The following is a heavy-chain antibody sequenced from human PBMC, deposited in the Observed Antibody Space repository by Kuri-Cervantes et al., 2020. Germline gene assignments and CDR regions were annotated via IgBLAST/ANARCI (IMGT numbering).Heavy chain of an antibody. V-gene: IGHV3-48*01. Sequence: GESLKISCAASGFTFSSYSMNWVRQAPGKGLEWVSYISSSSSTIYYADSVKGRFTISRDNAKNSLYLQISSLKAEDTAVYYCASGFSYHDPWFDYWGQGTLVTVSS. D-gene: IGHD3-22*01. CDR3: ASGFSYHDPWFDY. CDR1: GFTFSSYS. J-gene: IGHJ4*02. CDR2: ISSSSSTI.